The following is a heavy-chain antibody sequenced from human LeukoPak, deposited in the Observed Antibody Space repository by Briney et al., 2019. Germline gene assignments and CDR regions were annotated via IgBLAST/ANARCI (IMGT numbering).Heavy chain of an antibody. CDR3: ARGHCSGGSCYSYYYYYYGMDV. D-gene: IGHD2-15*01. CDR2: ISSSSSYI. V-gene: IGHV3-21*01. Sequence: GGSLRLSCAASGFTFRSYSMNWVRQAPGKGLEWVSSISSSSSYIYYADSVKGRFTISRDNAKNSLYLQMNSLRAEDTAVYYCARGHCSGGSCYSYYYYYYGMDVWGQGTTVTVSS. J-gene: IGHJ6*02. CDR1: GFTFRSYS.